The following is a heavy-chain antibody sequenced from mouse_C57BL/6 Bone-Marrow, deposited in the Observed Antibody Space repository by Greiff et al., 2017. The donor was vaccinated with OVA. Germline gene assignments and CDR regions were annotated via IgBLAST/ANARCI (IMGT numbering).Heavy chain of an antibody. CDR1: GYTFTSYW. Sequence: QVQLQQSGAELVRPGTSVKLSCKASGYTFTSYWMHWVKQRPGQGLEWIGVIDPSDSYTNYNQKFKGKATLTVDTSSSTAYMQLSSLTSEDSAVYYCARYYYGSSYFDYWGQGTTLTVSS. J-gene: IGHJ2*01. CDR3: ARYYYGSSYFDY. D-gene: IGHD1-1*01. CDR2: IDPSDSYT. V-gene: IGHV1-59*01.